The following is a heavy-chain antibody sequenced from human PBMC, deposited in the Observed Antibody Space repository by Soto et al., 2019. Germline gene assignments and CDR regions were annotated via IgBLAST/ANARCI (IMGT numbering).Heavy chain of an antibody. CDR2: IYYSGIS. V-gene: IGHV4-31*03. D-gene: IGHD5-18*01. CDR3: ARNGYTYGMDV. Sequence: SETLSLTCTVSGGSTSSGGFYWSWIRQHPGKGLEWIGYIYYSGISYYNPSLKSRVSISLDTSRDQFSMTLNSVTAADTAVYYCARNGYTYGMDVWGQGATVTVSS. CDR1: GGSTSSGGFY. J-gene: IGHJ6*02.